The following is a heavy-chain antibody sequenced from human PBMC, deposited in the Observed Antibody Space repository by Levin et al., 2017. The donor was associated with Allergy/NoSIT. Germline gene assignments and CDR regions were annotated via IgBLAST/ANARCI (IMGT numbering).Heavy chain of an antibody. J-gene: IGHJ4*02. CDR1: GYTFTSYG. CDR2: ISAYNGNT. D-gene: IGHD2-2*01. V-gene: IGHV1-18*01. CDR3: ARDRGGYCSSTSCYLPLGY. Sequence: ASVKVSCKASGYTFTSYGISWVRQAPGQGLEWMGWISAYNGNTNYAQKLQGRVTMTTDTSTSTAYMELRSLRSDDTAVYYCARDRGGYCSSTSCYLPLGYWGQGTLVTVSS.